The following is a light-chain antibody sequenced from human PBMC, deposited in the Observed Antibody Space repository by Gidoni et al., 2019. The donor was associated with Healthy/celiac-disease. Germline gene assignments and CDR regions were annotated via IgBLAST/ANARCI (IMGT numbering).Light chain of an antibody. CDR1: QSVSSSY. Sequence: EIVLTQSPGTLSLSPGERATLSCRASQSVSSSYLAWYQQKPGQAPRLLIYGASSRATGIPDRFSGRGSGTDFTLTISRLEPEDSAVYYCQQYGSSPGYTFGQGTKLEIK. CDR2: GAS. J-gene: IGKJ2*01. CDR3: QQYGSSPGYT. V-gene: IGKV3-20*01.